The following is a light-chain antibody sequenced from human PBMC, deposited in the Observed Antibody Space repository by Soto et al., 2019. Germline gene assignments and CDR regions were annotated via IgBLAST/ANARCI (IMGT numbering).Light chain of an antibody. CDR1: TSDVGGYNL. J-gene: IGLJ2*01. CDR3: CSYAGSNSLI. CDR2: EGT. Sequence: QSALTQPASVSGSPGQSITISCSGTTSDVGGYNLVSWYQQHTAKAPKLLIYEGTQRPSGVSSRFSGSKSGNTASLTISGLQAEDEAEYDCCSYAGSNSLIFGGGTKLTVL. V-gene: IGLV2-23*01.